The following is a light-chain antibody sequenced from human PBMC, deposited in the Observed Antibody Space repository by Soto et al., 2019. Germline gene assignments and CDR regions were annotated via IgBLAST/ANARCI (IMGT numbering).Light chain of an antibody. CDR3: QQYGSSPRT. Sequence: EIVLTQSPGTLSLSPGERATLSCRASQSVSSSYLAWYQQKPGQAPRLLIYGASSRATGIPDRFSGSGSGNSFTLTISRLEPEDFAVYYCQQYGSSPRTFGQGTKVEIK. CDR1: QSVSSSY. V-gene: IGKV3-20*01. CDR2: GAS. J-gene: IGKJ1*01.